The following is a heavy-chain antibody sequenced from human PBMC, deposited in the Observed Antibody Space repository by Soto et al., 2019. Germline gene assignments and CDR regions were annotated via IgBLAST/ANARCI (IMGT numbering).Heavy chain of an antibody. J-gene: IGHJ6*02. CDR3: ARDGNSSSSLYYYYGMDV. CDR2: INPNSGGT. V-gene: IGHV1-2*04. Sequence: GASVKVSCKASGYTFTGYDMHWVRQAPGQGLEWMGWINPNSGGTNYAQKFQGWVTMTRDTSISTAYMELSRLRSDDTAVYYCARDGNSSSSLYYYYGMDVWGQGTTVTVSS. CDR1: GYTFTGYD. D-gene: IGHD6-6*01.